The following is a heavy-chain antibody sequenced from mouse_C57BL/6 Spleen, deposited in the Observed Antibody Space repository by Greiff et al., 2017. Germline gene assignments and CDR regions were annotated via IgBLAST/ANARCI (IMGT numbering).Heavy chain of an antibody. V-gene: IGHV1-82*01. CDR1: GYEFSSSW. D-gene: IGHD2-1*01. Sequence: VQLQQSGPELVKPGASVKISCKASGYEFSSSWMNWVKQRTGKGLEWIGRIYPGDGETKYTGKFKGKDTMTADKSSSTAYMQLSSLTSEDSAVYFCARSYGNCLDYWGQGTTLTVSS. J-gene: IGHJ2*01. CDR2: IYPGDGET. CDR3: ARSYGNCLDY.